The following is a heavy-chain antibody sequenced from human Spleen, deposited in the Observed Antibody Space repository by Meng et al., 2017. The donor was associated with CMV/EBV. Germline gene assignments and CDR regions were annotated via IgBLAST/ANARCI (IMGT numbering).Heavy chain of an antibody. Sequence: GESLKISCAASGFFLSSYEMNWARQAPGKGLGWVSAISGSGGSSYYADSVKGRFTISRDNSKNTLYLQMNSLRAEDTAIYYCAKLTSWYGGFDYWGQGTLVTVSS. D-gene: IGHD2-2*01. V-gene: IGHV3-23*01. CDR2: ISGSGGSS. J-gene: IGHJ4*02. CDR3: AKLTSWYGGFDY. CDR1: GFFLSSYE.